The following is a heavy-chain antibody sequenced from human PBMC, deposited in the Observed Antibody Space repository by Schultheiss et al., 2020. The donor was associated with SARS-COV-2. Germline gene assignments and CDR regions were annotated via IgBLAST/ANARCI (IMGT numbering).Heavy chain of an antibody. V-gene: IGHV4-31*03. CDR1: GGSISSCSYY. J-gene: IGHJ6*02. Sequence: SETLSLTCTVSGGSISSCSYYWGWIRQPPGKGLEWIGYIYYSGSTYYNPSLKSRVTISVDTSKNQFSLKLSSVTAADTAVYYCARGSLPSMAAHYYYYGMDVWGQGTTVTVSS. CDR2: IYYSGST. CDR3: ARGSLPSMAAHYYYYGMDV. D-gene: IGHD2-15*01.